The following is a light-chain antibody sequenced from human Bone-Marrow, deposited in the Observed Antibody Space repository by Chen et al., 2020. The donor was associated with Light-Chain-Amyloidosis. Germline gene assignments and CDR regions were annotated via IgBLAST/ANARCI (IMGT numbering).Light chain of an antibody. CDR2: DAS. V-gene: IGKV3-15*01. CDR3: QQYNNWVT. J-gene: IGKJ1*01. Sequence: EFVLTQSPATLSLSPGERATLSCRASQSVGSYLAWYQQKPGQAPRLLIYDASTRATGIPARFSGSGSGTEFTLTISSLQSEDFAVYYCQQYNNWVTFGQGTKVEIK. CDR1: QSVGSY.